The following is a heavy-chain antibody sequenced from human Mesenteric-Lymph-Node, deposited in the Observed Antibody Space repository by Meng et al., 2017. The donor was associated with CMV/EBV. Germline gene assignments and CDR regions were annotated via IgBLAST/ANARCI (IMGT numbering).Heavy chain of an antibody. CDR2: ISGYSGNT. CDR3: ARDAPSIEVVSIALDI. V-gene: IGHV1-18*04. Sequence: ASVKVSCKASGYTFTSHGVSWLRQAPGQGLEWMGWISGYSGNTNYAQKVQGRVTMTTDTSTSTAYMELRGLTSDDTAVYYCARDAPSIEVVSIALDIWGQGTVVTVSS. CDR1: GYTFTSHG. D-gene: IGHD2-2*01. J-gene: IGHJ3*02.